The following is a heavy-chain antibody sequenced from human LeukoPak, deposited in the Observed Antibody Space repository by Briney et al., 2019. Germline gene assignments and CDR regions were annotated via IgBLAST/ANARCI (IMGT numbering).Heavy chain of an antibody. CDR3: ARDMNVVVPAAILQDYYYMDV. J-gene: IGHJ6*03. V-gene: IGHV3-7*01. CDR1: GFTFSSYW. Sequence: GGSLRLSCAASGFTFSSYWMSWVRQAPGKGLEWVANIKQDGSEKYYVDSVKGRFTISRDNAKNSLYLQMNSLRAEDTAVYYCARDMNVVVPAAILQDYYYMDVWGKGTTVTVSS. D-gene: IGHD2-2*01. CDR2: IKQDGSEK.